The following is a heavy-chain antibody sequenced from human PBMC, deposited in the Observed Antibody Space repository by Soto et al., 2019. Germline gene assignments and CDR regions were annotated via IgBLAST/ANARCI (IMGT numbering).Heavy chain of an antibody. CDR3: ARDLNYWSLLIDH. Sequence: GGSLRLSCAASGFTFSSYAMSWVRQAPGKGLEWVSAISGSGGSTHYADSVKGRFTISRDTSKNMLYPQMNSLGAEDTAVYYCARDLNYWSLLIDHWGQGTLVTVSS. J-gene: IGHJ4*02. CDR2: ISGSGGST. CDR1: GFTFSSYA. D-gene: IGHD2-8*02. V-gene: IGHV3-23*01.